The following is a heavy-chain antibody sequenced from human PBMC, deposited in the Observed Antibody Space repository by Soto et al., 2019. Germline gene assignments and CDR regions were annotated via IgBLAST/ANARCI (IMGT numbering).Heavy chain of an antibody. CDR3: ARDLALELPDY. Sequence: PGGSLRLSCAASGFTFSSYAMHWVRQAPGKGLEWVAVISYDGSNKYYADSVKGRFTISRDNSKNTLYLQMNSLRAEDTAVYYCARDLALELPDYWGQGTLVTVS. CDR2: ISYDGSNK. CDR1: GFTFSSYA. V-gene: IGHV3-30-3*01. D-gene: IGHD1-7*01. J-gene: IGHJ4*02.